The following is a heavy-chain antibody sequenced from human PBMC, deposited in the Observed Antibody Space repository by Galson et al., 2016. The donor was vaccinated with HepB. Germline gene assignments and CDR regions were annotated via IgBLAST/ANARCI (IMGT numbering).Heavy chain of an antibody. CDR1: GGSISSYF. CDR2: IYYSGST. D-gene: IGHD3-10*01. J-gene: IGHJ5*02. CDR3: ARYGTSMVRGVISSWFDP. Sequence: LSLTCTVSGGSISSYFWSWIRQPPGKGLEWIGYIYYSGSTNYNPSLKSRVTISVDTSKNQFSLKVSSVTAADMAVYYCARYGTSMVRGVISSWFDPWGQGTLVTVSS. V-gene: IGHV4-59*01.